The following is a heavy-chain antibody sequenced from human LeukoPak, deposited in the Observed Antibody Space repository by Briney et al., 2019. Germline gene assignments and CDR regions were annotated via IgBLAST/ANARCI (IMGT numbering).Heavy chain of an antibody. V-gene: IGHV3-48*01. CDR3: ARKQAYAFYC. CDR2: ISSSSSTI. D-gene: IGHD2-8*01. Sequence: PGGSLRLSCLASGFSFSTYSMNWVRQAPGKGLEWISYISSSSSTIYYAGPVKRRLTISRDNAKNSLNLQINSQRAEDTDVYYCARKQAYAFYCWGQGTLVTVSS. CDR1: GFSFSTYS. J-gene: IGHJ4*02.